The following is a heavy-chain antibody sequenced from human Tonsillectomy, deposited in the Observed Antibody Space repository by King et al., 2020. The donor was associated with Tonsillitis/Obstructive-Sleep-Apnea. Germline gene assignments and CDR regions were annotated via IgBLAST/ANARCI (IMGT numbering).Heavy chain of an antibody. CDR1: GLTFSSYG. Sequence: VQLVESGGGVVQPGRSLRLSCAASGLTFSSYGMHWVRQAPGKGLEWVAVISYDGSNKYYADSVKGRFTISRDNSKNTLYLQMNSLRAEDTAVYYCAKDRPYSSSYYYYGMDVWGQGTTVTVSS. CDR2: ISYDGSNK. D-gene: IGHD6-6*01. J-gene: IGHJ6*02. CDR3: AKDRPYSSSYYYYGMDV. V-gene: IGHV3-30*18.